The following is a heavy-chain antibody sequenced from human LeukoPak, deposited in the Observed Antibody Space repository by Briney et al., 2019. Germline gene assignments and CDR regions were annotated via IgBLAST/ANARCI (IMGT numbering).Heavy chain of an antibody. J-gene: IGHJ4*02. CDR3: ARAPTSEQQLHFDY. CDR2: ISSSRSYI. V-gene: IGHV3-21*01. Sequence: PGGSLRLSCAASGFTFSSYYMNWVRQAPGKGLEWVSSISSSRSYIYYADSVKGRFTISRDNAKNSLYLQMNSLRAEDTAVYYCARAPTSEQQLHFDYWGQGTLVTVSS. CDR1: GFTFSSYY. D-gene: IGHD6-13*01.